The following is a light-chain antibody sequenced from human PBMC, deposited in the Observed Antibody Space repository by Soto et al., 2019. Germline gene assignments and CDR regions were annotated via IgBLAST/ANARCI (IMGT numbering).Light chain of an antibody. CDR2: DAS. CDR3: QHFDTYPWT. Sequence: DIQMTQSPSTLSASVGDRVTITCRASQSISTWLAWYQHKPGQAPKLLIYDASSLQGGVPSRFSGTGSGTEFTLTISSLQPDDFATYYGQHFDTYPWTFGQGTKVEIK. V-gene: IGKV1-5*01. J-gene: IGKJ1*01. CDR1: QSISTW.